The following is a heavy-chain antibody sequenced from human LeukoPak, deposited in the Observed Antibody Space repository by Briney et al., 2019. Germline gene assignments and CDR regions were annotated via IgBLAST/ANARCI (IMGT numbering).Heavy chain of an antibody. J-gene: IGHJ4*02. CDR2: IYYSGST. CDR3: ARGQRRLQDY. V-gene: IGHV4-59*01. Sequence: SETLSLTCTVSGDSISSYYWTWIRQPPGKGLEWIGYIYYSGSTNYNPTLKSRVIISLDTSKNQISLRLSSVTAADTAVYYCARGQRRLQDYWGQGTLVTVSS. CDR1: GDSISSYY.